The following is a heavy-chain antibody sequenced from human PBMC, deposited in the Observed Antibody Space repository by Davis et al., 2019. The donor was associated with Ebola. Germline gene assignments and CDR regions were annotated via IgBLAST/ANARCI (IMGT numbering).Heavy chain of an antibody. CDR2: IYSGGST. D-gene: IGHD3-22*01. CDR1: GFTVSSNY. V-gene: IGHV3-53*04. CDR3: ARENYDSSGYYDY. J-gene: IGHJ4*02. Sequence: GESLKISCVASGFTVSSNYMSWVRQAPGKGLEWVSVIYSGGSTYYADSVKGRFTISRHNSKNTLYLQMNSLRAEDTAVYYCARENYDSSGYYDYWGQGTLVTVSS.